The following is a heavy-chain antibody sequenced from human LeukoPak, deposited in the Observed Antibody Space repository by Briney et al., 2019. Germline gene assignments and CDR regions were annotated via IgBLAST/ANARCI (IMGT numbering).Heavy chain of an antibody. V-gene: IGHV3-66*01. Sequence: GGSLRLSCAASGFTVSGNYMTWVRQAPGKGLEWVSVIYSGGSTYYADSVKGRFTISRDNSKNTLYLQMNSLRAEDTAVYYCATSGGPPTVTPRYWGQGTLVTVSS. CDR3: ATSGGPPTVTPRY. CDR1: GFTVSGNY. D-gene: IGHD4-17*01. CDR2: IYSGGST. J-gene: IGHJ4*02.